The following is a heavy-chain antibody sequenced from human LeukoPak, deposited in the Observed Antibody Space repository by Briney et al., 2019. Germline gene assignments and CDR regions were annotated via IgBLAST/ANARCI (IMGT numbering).Heavy chain of an antibody. Sequence: GGSLRLSCAAYGFTFINYGMHWVRQAPGKGLEWVAIIWYDGSNKYYVDSVTGRFTISRDNSKYMLYLQMNSLRADDTAVYYCARDHYYGSGSYRFDYWGQGTLVTVSS. CDR3: ARDHYYGSGSYRFDY. CDR2: IWYDGSNK. D-gene: IGHD3-10*01. CDR1: GFTFINYG. J-gene: IGHJ4*02. V-gene: IGHV3-33*01.